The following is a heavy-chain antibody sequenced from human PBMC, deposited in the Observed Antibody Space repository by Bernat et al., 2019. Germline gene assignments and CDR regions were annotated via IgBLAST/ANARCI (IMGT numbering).Heavy chain of an antibody. J-gene: IGHJ4*02. D-gene: IGHD3-10*01. CDR2: IYYSGST. CDR1: GGSISSSSYY. CDR3: AGTTCGSGSLSPNDYFDY. V-gene: IGHV4-39*01. Sequence: QLQLQESGPGLVKPSETLSLTCTASGGSISSSSYYWGWIRQPPGKGLEWIGSIYYSGSTYYNPSLKSRVTISVDTSKNQFSLKLSSVTAADTAVYYCAGTTCGSGSLSPNDYFDYWGQGTLVTVSS.